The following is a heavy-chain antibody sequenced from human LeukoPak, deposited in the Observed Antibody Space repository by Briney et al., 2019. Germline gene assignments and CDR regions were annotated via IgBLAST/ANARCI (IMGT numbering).Heavy chain of an antibody. CDR1: GFTFSSYG. V-gene: IGHV3-33*01. CDR3: ARDQGLYQLLPMAYYGMDV. CDR2: IWYDGSNK. D-gene: IGHD2-2*01. J-gene: IGHJ6*02. Sequence: PGGSLRLSCAASGFTFSSYGMHWVRQAPGKGLEWVAVIWYDGSNKYYADSVKGRFTISRDNSKNTLYLQMNSLRAEDTAVYYCARDQGLYQLLPMAYYGMDVWGQGTTVTVSS.